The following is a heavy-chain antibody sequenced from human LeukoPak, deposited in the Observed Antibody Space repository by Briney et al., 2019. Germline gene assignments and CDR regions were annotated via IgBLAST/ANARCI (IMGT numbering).Heavy chain of an antibody. CDR1: GFTFSSYG. Sequence: GGSLRLSCAASGFTFSSYGMHWVRQAPGKGLEWVAVIWYDGSNKYYADSVKGRFTISRDNSKNTLYLQMNSLRAEDTAVYYCARDSDGGNRYYFDYWGQGTLVAVSS. CDR3: ARDSDGGNRYYFDY. J-gene: IGHJ4*02. CDR2: IWYDGSNK. D-gene: IGHD4-23*01. V-gene: IGHV3-33*01.